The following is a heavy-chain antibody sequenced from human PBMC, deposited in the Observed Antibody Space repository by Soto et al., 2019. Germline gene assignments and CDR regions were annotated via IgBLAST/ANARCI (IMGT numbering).Heavy chain of an antibody. CDR3: ARELTI. CDR2: VYHTGDT. CDR1: GASLTSGTFY. J-gene: IGHJ4*02. Sequence: SETLSLTCTVSGASLTSGTFYWSWVRQPPGKGLELIGYVYHTGDTKYNPSLQSRVTISLDTSKNQFSLKLKSVTAADTAIYQCARELTIWGQGALVIVSA. V-gene: IGHV4-61*01. D-gene: IGHD2-2*01.